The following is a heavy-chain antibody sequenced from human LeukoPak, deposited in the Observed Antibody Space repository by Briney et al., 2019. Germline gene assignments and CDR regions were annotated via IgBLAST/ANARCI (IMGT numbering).Heavy chain of an antibody. CDR3: AHSSDLYDSSGSYPYYFDY. CDR2: IYWDDDK. CDR1: GFSLSTSGVG. J-gene: IGHJ4*02. D-gene: IGHD3-22*01. Sequence: SGPTLVKPTQTLTLICTFPGFSLSTSGVGVAWIRQPPGKALEWLALIYWDDDKRYSPSLKSRLTITKDTSKNQVVLIMTNMDPVDTGTYYCAHSSDLYDSSGSYPYYFDYWGQGTLVTVSS. V-gene: IGHV2-5*02.